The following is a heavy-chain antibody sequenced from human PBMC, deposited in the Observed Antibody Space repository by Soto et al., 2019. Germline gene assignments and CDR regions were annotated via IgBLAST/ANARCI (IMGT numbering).Heavy chain of an antibody. CDR1: GDTFTRNY. J-gene: IGHJ4*02. D-gene: IGHD1-26*01. Sequence: GASLKVSCKASGDTFTRNYMHWVRPAPGQGLEWMGIINPSGGSTSYAQKFQGRVTMTRDTSTSTVYMELSSLRSEDTAVYYCAREGGSYGSFDYWGQGTLVTVSS. CDR2: INPSGGST. V-gene: IGHV1-46*01. CDR3: AREGGSYGSFDY.